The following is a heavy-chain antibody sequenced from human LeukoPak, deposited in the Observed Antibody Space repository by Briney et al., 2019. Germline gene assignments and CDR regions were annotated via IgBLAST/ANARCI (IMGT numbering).Heavy chain of an antibody. Sequence: GGSLRLPCAASGFTVSSNYMSWVRQAPGKGLEWVSVNYSGGSTYYADSVKGRFTISRDNSKNTLYLQMNSLRAEDTAVYYCASSYSSGWYYFDYWGQGTLVTVSS. CDR1: GFTVSSNY. CDR3: ASSYSSGWYYFDY. J-gene: IGHJ4*02. CDR2: NYSGGST. D-gene: IGHD6-19*01. V-gene: IGHV3-66*02.